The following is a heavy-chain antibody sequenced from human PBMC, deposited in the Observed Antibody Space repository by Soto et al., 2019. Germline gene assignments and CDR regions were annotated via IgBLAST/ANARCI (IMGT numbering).Heavy chain of an antibody. CDR3: ARLPGYYDSSGYPFDY. V-gene: IGHV4-59*01. D-gene: IGHD3-22*01. J-gene: IGHJ4*02. CDR2: IYYSGST. CDR1: GGSISSYY. Sequence: SETLSLTCTVSGGSISSYYWSWIRQPPGKGLEWIGYIYYSGSTNYNPSLKSRVTISVDTSKNQFSLKLSSVTAADTAVYYCARLPGYYDSSGYPFDYWGQGTLVTVSS.